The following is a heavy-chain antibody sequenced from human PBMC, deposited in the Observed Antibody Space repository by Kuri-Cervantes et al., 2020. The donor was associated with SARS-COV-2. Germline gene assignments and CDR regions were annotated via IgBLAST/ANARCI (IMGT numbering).Heavy chain of an antibody. V-gene: IGHV1-24*01. D-gene: IGHD3-3*01. CDR1: GYTFTGYY. CDR3: ATRPRFLEWLLSYYFDY. CDR2: FDPEDGET. J-gene: IGHJ4*02. Sequence: ASVKVSCKASGYTFTGYYMHWVRQAPGQGLEWMGGFDPEDGETIYAQKFQGRVTMTEDTSTDTAYMELSSLRSEDTAVYYCATRPRFLEWLLSYYFDYWGQGTLVTVSS.